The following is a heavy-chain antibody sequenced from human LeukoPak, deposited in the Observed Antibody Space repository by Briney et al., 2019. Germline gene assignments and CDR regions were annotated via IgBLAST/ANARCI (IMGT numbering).Heavy chain of an antibody. Sequence: PSDTLSLTCTVSGGSLRKHYWICIRQPPGKALEWIGNIYYSGSTNYNPSLKSRVTISVDTSKNQFSLKLSSVTAADTAVYYCAREEGTYYFDGSGYFAYWGQGTLVTVSS. CDR3: AREEGTYYFDGSGYFAY. D-gene: IGHD3-22*01. J-gene: IGHJ4*02. V-gene: IGHV4-59*11. CDR1: GGSLRKHY. CDR2: IYYSGST.